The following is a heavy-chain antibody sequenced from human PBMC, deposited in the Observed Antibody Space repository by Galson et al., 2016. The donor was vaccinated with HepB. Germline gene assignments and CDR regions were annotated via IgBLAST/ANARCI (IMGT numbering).Heavy chain of an antibody. Sequence: LRLSCAASGFTFSYYWMHWVRQAPGKGLVWVSRINIDGTTTNYADSVKGRFTISRDNAKSTLYLQMNSLRAEDSAVYYCASQGYGDFEDAFDNWGQGSLVTVSS. CDR3: ASQGYGDFEDAFDN. J-gene: IGHJ4*02. CDR2: INIDGTTT. D-gene: IGHD4-17*01. CDR1: GFTFSYYW. V-gene: IGHV3-74*01.